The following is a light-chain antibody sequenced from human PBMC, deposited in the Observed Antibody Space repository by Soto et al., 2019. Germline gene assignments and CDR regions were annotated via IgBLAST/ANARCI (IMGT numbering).Light chain of an antibody. CDR3: QQYNNWPIS. V-gene: IGKV3-20*01. CDR1: QSVTSSS. J-gene: IGKJ5*01. Sequence: EIVLTQSPGTLSLSRVERGTLSFMASQSVTSSSFAWWPQKPGQAPRLLIYGASSRATGIPDRCRGSGAGTDFTLTIRRLEPEDFAGSDRQQYNNWPISFGQGTRLEI. CDR2: GAS.